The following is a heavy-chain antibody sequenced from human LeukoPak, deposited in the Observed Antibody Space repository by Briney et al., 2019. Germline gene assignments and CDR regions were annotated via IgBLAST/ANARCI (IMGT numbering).Heavy chain of an antibody. J-gene: IGHJ4*02. Sequence: GGSLRLSCAASGFPFSSYGMSWVRQAPGKGLEWVAFIRYDGSNEYYADSVKGRFTISRDNSRNTVYLHMNSLRADDTAVYFCVKDCQLYDSSGYSMLTPPYWGQGSLVTVSS. V-gene: IGHV3-30*02. CDR2: IRYDGSNE. D-gene: IGHD3-22*01. CDR1: GFPFSSYG. CDR3: VKDCQLYDSSGYSMLTPPY.